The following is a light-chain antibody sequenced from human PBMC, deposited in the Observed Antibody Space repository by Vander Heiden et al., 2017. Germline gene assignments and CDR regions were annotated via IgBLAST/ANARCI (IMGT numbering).Light chain of an antibody. CDR3: QQYYSTPLT. V-gene: IGKV4-1*01. J-gene: IGKJ4*01. CDR2: GAS. Sequence: DIVMTQSPDSLPVSLGERATITCKPSQSVLYSSNNKNYLAWYQQKPGQPPKLLIYGASTRESGVPDRFSGSGSGTDFTLTISSLQAEDVAVYYCQQYYSTPLTFGGGTKVEIK. CDR1: QSVLYSSNNKNY.